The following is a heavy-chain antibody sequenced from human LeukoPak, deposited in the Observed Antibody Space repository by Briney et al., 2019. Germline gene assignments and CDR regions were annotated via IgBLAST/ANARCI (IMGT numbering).Heavy chain of an antibody. D-gene: IGHD5-18*01. CDR3: ARDEDSYGPFDY. V-gene: IGHV3-30*04. Sequence: GGSLRLSCAASGFTFSSYAMHWVRQAPGKGLEWVAVISYDGSSKYYADSVKGRFTISRDNSKNTLYLQMNSLRAEDTAVYYCARDEDSYGPFDYWGQGTLVTVSS. CDR2: ISYDGSSK. CDR1: GFTFSSYA. J-gene: IGHJ4*02.